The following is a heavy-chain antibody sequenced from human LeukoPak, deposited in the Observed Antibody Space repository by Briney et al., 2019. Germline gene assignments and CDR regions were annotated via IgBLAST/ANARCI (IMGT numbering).Heavy chain of an antibody. CDR2: MYLSGTT. D-gene: IGHD1-26*01. V-gene: IGHV4-4*02. Sequence: TETLSLTCTVSGDSINSLDLWSWVRQPPGKGLEWIGEMYLSGTTHSNPSVKSRVTISIDKSKNQFFLNLSSVTAADTAVYYCAGLVGRFSSGLYYYYFDYWGQGTLVTVSS. J-gene: IGHJ4*02. CDR3: AGLVGRFSSGLYYYYFDY. CDR1: GDSINSLDL.